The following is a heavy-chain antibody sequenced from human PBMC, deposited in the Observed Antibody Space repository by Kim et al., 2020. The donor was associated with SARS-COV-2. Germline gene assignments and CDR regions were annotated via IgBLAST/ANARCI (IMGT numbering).Heavy chain of an antibody. D-gene: IGHD6-13*01. CDR1: GFTFSSYA. Sequence: GGSLRLSCAASGFTFSSYAMHWVRQAPGKGLEWVAVISYDGSNKYYADSVKGRFTISRDNSKNTLYLQMNSLRAEDTAVYYCARDRGSSSWYPPLLDYYYYGMDVWGQGTTVTVSS. CDR3: ARDRGSSSWYPPLLDYYYYGMDV. CDR2: ISYDGSNK. V-gene: IGHV3-30*04. J-gene: IGHJ6*02.